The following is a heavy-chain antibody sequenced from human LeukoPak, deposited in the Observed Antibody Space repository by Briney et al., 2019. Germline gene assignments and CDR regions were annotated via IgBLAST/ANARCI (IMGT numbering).Heavy chain of an antibody. CDR1: GDSISSGSYY. D-gene: IGHD1-1*01. Sequence: ETQSLTCTVSGDSISSGSYYWGWIRQPPGKGLEWIGSIYYSGSTYYNPSLKSRVSISVHTSKNQFSLKLRSVTAADTAVYYCARPVPSRLGWFDPWGQGTLVTVSS. CDR2: IYYSGST. J-gene: IGHJ5*02. V-gene: IGHV4-39*01. CDR3: ARPVPSRLGWFDP.